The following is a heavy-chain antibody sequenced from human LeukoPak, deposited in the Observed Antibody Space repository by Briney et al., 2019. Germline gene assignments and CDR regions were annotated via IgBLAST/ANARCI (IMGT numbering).Heavy chain of an antibody. CDR3: ARPRWAGDLFDY. CDR1: GYTFTGYY. D-gene: IGHD7-27*01. J-gene: IGHJ4*02. V-gene: IGHV1-2*06. Sequence: ASVKVSCKASGYTFTGYYMHWVRQAPGQGLEWMGRINPNSGGTNYAQKFQGRATMTRDTSISTAYMELSRLRSDDTAVYYCARPRWAGDLFDYWGQGTLVTVSS. CDR2: INPNSGGT.